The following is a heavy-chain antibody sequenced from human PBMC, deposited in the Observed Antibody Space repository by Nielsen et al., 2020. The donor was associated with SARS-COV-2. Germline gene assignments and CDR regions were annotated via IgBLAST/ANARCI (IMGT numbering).Heavy chain of an antibody. V-gene: IGHV7-4-1*02. CDR1: GYTFTSYA. CDR2: INTNTGNP. Sequence: ASVTVSCKASGYTFTSYAMNWVRQAPGQGLEWMGWINTNTGNPTYAQGFTGRFVFSLDTSVSTAYLQISSLKAEDTAVYYCARAKWELHYYGMDVWGQGTTVTVSS. CDR3: ARAKWELHYYGMDV. J-gene: IGHJ6*02. D-gene: IGHD1-26*01.